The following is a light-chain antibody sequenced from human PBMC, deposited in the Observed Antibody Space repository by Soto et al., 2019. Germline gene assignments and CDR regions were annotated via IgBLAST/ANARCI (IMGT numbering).Light chain of an antibody. J-gene: IGLJ1*01. Sequence: QSALTQPPSASGTPGQRVTISCSGSSSNIGSNYVYWYQQLPGTAPKLLIYRNNQRPSGVPDRFSGSKSGTSASPAISGLRSEDDADYYCAAWDDSLSVHYVFGTGPKVTVL. CDR2: RNN. CDR1: SSNIGSNY. CDR3: AAWDDSLSVHYV. V-gene: IGLV1-47*01.